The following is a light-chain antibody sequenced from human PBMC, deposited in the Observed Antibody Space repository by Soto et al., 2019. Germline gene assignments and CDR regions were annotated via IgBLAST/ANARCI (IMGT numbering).Light chain of an antibody. J-gene: IGKJ2*01. Sequence: EIVMTQSPATLSVSPGEGATLSCKASQSVSTNLAWYQQKPGQAPRLLIHGASSMATGVPDRFRGSGSGTDFTLAISSMQSEDVAVYYCQQYNNWTPYTFGPGTKLEMK. CDR1: QSVSTN. CDR3: QQYNNWTPYT. V-gene: IGKV3-15*01. CDR2: GAS.